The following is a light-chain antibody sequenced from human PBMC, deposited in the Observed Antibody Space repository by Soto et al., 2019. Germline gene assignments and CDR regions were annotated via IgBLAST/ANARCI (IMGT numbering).Light chain of an antibody. CDR3: QQCHDWLLT. Sequence: DIVFTQSQGTLSLSPGERATLSCRDSQSVSSYLAWYHQKPGQAPRLLIYDASTRATGISARFSGSGSGTDFTLTISSLQSEDFAVYYCQQCHDWLLTFGGGTKVDIK. CDR2: DAS. V-gene: IGKV3-11*01. CDR1: QSVSSY. J-gene: IGKJ4*01.